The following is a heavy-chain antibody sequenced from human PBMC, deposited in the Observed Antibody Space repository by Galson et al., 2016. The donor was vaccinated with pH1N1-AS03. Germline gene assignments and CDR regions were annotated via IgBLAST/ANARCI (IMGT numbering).Heavy chain of an antibody. CDR2: ISSSVSHI. Sequence: SLRLSCADSGATFSLKSMDWVRQAPGNGLEWISSISSSVSHIYYADSVKGRFTITTDNAKNSLYMQMNSLRDADTAVYYCARDLSGGGSPVGYAMAVWGPGTTVTVSS. CDR3: ARDLSGGGSPVGYAMAV. V-gene: IGHV3-21*01. J-gene: IGHJ6*02. D-gene: IGHD1-26*01. CDR1: GATFSLKS.